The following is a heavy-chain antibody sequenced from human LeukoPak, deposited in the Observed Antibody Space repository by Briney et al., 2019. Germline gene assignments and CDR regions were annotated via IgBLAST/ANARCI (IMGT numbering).Heavy chain of an antibody. J-gene: IGHJ4*02. D-gene: IGHD3-22*01. CDR2: ISGSGDNT. CDR3: AKGSYYDSSGSFYFDY. Sequence: GGSLRLSCAASGFTFSSYAMSWVRQAPGKGLEGVSGISGSGDNTYYADSVKGRFTISRDNSKNTLDVQVNSLGTEDTAAYYCAKGSYYDSSGSFYFDYWGQGTLVTVSS. CDR1: GFTFSSYA. V-gene: IGHV3-23*01.